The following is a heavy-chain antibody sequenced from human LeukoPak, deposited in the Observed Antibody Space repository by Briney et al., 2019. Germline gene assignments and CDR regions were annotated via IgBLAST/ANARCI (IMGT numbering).Heavy chain of an antibody. V-gene: IGHV4-59*01. J-gene: IGHJ4*02. Sequence: SETLSLTCTVSGGSISSYYWSWIRQPPGKGLERIGYIYYSGSTQYNPSLKSRVTISVDTSRNQFSLKLSSVTAADTAVYYCARFGDMFDYWGQGTLVTVSS. CDR3: ARFGDMFDY. CDR1: GGSISSYY. CDR2: IYYSGST. D-gene: IGHD3-10*01.